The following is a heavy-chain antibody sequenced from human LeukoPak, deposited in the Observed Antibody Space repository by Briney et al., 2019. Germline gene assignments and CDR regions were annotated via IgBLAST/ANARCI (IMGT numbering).Heavy chain of an antibody. V-gene: IGHV4-34*01. CDR2: INHSGST. CDR3: ASNTAMAAD. CDR1: GGSISDYY. J-gene: IGHJ4*02. D-gene: IGHD5-18*01. Sequence: SETLSLTCTVSGGSISDYYWSWIRQPPGKGLEWIGEINHSGSTNYNPSLKSRVTISVDTSKNQFSLKLSSVTAADTAVYYCASNTAMAADWGQGTLVTVSS.